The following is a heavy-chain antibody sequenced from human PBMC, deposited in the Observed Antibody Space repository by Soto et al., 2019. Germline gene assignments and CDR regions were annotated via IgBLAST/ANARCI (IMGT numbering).Heavy chain of an antibody. V-gene: IGHV4-30-2*01. Sequence: QLQLHESGPGLVKPSQTLSLTCTVSGASITYGGYSWSWIRQTPRKGLEWIGYINHLETTFYNPSFESRLTLSMDRAKNQFSLNLNSMSAADRGVYFCARGGGSDSFDNWGQGILVTVSS. CDR3: ARGGGSDSFDN. D-gene: IGHD1-26*01. CDR1: GASITYGGYS. CDR2: INHLETT. J-gene: IGHJ4*02.